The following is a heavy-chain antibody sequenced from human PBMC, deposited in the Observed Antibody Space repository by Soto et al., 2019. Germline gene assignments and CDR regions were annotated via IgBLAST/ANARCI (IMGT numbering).Heavy chain of an antibody. V-gene: IGHV3-33*01. CDR1: GFTFSSYG. D-gene: IGHD1-26*01. CDR2: IWYDGSNK. J-gene: IGHJ4*02. CDR3: ARDLGAREGDY. Sequence: PGGSLRLSCAASGFTFSSYGMHWVRQAPGKGLEWVAVIWYDGSNKYYADSVKGRFTISRDNSKNTLYLQMNSLRAEDTAVYYCARDLGAREGDYWGQGTLVTVYS.